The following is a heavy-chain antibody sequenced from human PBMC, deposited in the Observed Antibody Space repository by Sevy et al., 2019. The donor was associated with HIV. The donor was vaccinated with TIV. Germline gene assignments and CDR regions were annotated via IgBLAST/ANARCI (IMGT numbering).Heavy chain of an antibody. V-gene: IGHV3-7*01. Sequence: GGSLRLSCAGSGFTSSGFWMHWVRQAPGKGLEWVANIRQDGNEIYYADSVKGRFTISRDNAKESVYLQMSNLRVEDTGIYYCARRYFDLWGQGTLVTVSS. CDR1: GFTSSGFW. J-gene: IGHJ4*02. CDR2: IRQDGNEI. CDR3: ARRYFDL.